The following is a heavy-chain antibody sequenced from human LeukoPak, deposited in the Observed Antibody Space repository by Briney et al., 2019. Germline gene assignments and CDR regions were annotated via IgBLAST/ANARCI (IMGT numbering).Heavy chain of an antibody. CDR1: GGSISSYY. Sequence: SETLSLTCTVSGGSISSYYWSWIRQPAGKGLEWIGRIYTSGSTNYNPSLKSRVTMSVDTSKNQFSLKLSSVTAADTAVYYCARVVPAAIYYYYYYMDVWGKGTTVTISS. D-gene: IGHD2-2*01. V-gene: IGHV4-4*07. CDR2: IYTSGST. CDR3: ARVVPAAIYYYYYYMDV. J-gene: IGHJ6*03.